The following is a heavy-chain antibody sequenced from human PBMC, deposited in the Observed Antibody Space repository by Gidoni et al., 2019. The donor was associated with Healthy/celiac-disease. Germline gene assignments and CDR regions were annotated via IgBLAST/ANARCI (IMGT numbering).Heavy chain of an antibody. CDR2: INPSGGST. J-gene: IGHJ5*02. D-gene: IGHD5-18*01. CDR3: AITKYSYGQEAGGWFDP. Sequence: VQLVQSGAEVKTPGASVKVSCKASEYTFTSYSMHWVRQAPGQGLEWSGLINPSGGSTSYGQKCQGRVTMTRDTSTSTVYMELSSLRSEDTAVYYCAITKYSYGQEAGGWFDPWGQGTLVTVSS. CDR1: EYTFTSYS. V-gene: IGHV1-46*01.